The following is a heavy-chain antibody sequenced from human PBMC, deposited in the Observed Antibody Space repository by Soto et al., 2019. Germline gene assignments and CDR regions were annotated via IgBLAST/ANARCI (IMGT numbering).Heavy chain of an antibody. CDR3: APRLNTARTTNGSDP. V-gene: IGHV2-5*02. J-gene: IGHJ5*02. CDR1: GFSLSTSGVG. Sequence: QITLKESGPTLVKPTQTLTLTCTFSGFSLSTSGVGVGWIRQPPGKALEWLALIYWDDDKRYSPSLKSRLTTPKDTSKTRLVLKLPNMTPVATAPYYCAPRLNTARTTNGSDPWGQGPWSPSPQ. CDR2: IYWDDDK. D-gene: IGHD5-18*01.